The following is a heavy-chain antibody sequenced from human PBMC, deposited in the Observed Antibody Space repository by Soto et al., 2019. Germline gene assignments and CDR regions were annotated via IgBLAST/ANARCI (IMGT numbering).Heavy chain of an antibody. V-gene: IGHV1-69*13. CDR3: ARVEGSGSYYLRHYYYYGMDV. Sequence: ASVKVSCKASGGTFSSYAISWVRQAPGQGLEWMGGIIPIFGTANYAQNFQGRVTITADESTSTAYMELSSLRSEDTAVYYCARVEGSGSYYLRHYYYYGMDVWGQGTTVTVSS. J-gene: IGHJ6*02. CDR2: IIPIFGTA. D-gene: IGHD3-10*01. CDR1: GGTFSSYA.